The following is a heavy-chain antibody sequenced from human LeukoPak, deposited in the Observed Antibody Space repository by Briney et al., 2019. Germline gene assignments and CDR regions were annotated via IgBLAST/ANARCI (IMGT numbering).Heavy chain of an antibody. CDR2: INPNSGGT. CDR3: ARWELLNGYDAFDI. Sequence: WASVKVSCMASGYTFTGYYMHWVRQAPGQGLEWMGWINPNSGGTNYAQKFQGRVTMTRDTSISTAYMELSRLRSDDTAVYYCARWELLNGYDAFDIWGQGTMVTVSS. D-gene: IGHD3-10*01. J-gene: IGHJ3*02. V-gene: IGHV1-2*02. CDR1: GYTFTGYY.